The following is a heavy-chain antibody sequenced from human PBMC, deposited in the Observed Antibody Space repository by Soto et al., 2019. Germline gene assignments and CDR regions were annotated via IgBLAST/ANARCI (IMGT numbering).Heavy chain of an antibody. CDR1: CGSISGTTYY. Sequence: SETLYLTCIVSCGSISGTTYYWAWIRQPPGKGLEWIGSVYFDGSTYYNPSLKSRVTISVDTSMNHFSLRLTSVTAADTALYYCARGGISRIYQLPPFDPWGQGTLVTVSS. CDR2: VYFDGST. D-gene: IGHD2-2*01. V-gene: IGHV4-39*02. CDR3: ARGGISRIYQLPPFDP. J-gene: IGHJ5*02.